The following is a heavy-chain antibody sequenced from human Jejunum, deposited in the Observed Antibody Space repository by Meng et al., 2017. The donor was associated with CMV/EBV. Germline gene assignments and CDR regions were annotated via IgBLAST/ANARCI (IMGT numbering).Heavy chain of an antibody. CDR2: ISYDGTYK. CDR3: ARGHSSGWYMES. J-gene: IGHJ5*02. Sequence: CAASGFTFSSNTMHWVRQTPGKGLEWVAVISYDGTYKYYADSVKGRFTISRDNSKNTLYLQMNSLRADDTAVYYCARGHSSGWYMESWGQGSLVTVSS. D-gene: IGHD6-19*01. CDR1: GFTFSSNT. V-gene: IGHV3-30-3*01.